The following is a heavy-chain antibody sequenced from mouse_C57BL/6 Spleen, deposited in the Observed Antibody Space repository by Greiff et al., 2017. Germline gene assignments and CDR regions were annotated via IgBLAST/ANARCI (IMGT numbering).Heavy chain of an antibody. CDR3: ARDYDGSSYWYVDV. Sequence: EVNLVESGGGLVQPGGSLRLSCATSGFTFSAFYMEWVRQPPGKSLEWIAASRNNANDYTTEYSASVKGRFIVSRDTSQCILYLQMNALRAEDTAIYYWARDYDGSSYWYVDVWGAGTTVTVSS. V-gene: IGHV7-1*02. J-gene: IGHJ1*01. CDR2: SRNNANDYTT. D-gene: IGHD1-1*01. CDR1: GFTFSAFY.